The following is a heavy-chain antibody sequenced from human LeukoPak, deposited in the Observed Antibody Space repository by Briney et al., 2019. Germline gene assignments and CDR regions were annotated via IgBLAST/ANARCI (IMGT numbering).Heavy chain of an antibody. V-gene: IGHV3-23*01. Sequence: GGSLRLSCAASGFTFSSYAMSWVRQAPGKGLEWVSCTSGSGRSIHYADSVKGRFTISRDNSRNSLYLQMNSLRADDTAVYYCAKDMNSWRDGSGLGDYFDYWGKGTLVTVS. J-gene: IGHJ4*02. CDR2: TSGSGRSI. CDR1: GFTFSSYA. D-gene: IGHD6-19*01. CDR3: AKDMNSWRDGSGLGDYFDY.